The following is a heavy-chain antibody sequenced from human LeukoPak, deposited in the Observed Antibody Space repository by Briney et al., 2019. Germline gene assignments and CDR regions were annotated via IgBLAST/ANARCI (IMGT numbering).Heavy chain of an antibody. D-gene: IGHD2-15*01. V-gene: IGHV3-11*04. CDR2: ISSSGSTI. Sequence: GGSLRLSCAASGFTFSDYYMSWIRQAPGKGLEWVSYISSSGSTIYYADFVKGRFTISRDNAKNSLYLQMNSLRAEDTAVYYCARDVCSGGSCYSGGVYWGQGTLVTVSS. J-gene: IGHJ4*02. CDR1: GFTFSDYY. CDR3: ARDVCSGGSCYSGGVY.